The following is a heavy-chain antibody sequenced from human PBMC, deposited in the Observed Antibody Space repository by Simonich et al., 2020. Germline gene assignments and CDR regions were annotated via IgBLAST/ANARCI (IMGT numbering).Heavy chain of an antibody. J-gene: IGHJ3*02. CDR2: INPNSGGT. D-gene: IGHD7-27*01. CDR3: ARGRLTGDKGAFDI. Sequence: QVQLVQSGAEVKKPGASVKVSCKASGYTFTGYYMHWVRQAPGQGLEWMGWINPNSGGTTYAQKFQGRVTMTRDTSISTAYMELSRLRSDDTAVYYCARGRLTGDKGAFDIWGQGTMVTVSS. CDR1: GYTFTGYY. V-gene: IGHV1-2*02.